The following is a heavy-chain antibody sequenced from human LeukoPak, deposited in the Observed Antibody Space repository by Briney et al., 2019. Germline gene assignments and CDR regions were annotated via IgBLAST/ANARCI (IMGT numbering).Heavy chain of an antibody. D-gene: IGHD2-8*01. J-gene: IGHJ4*02. Sequence: GGSLRLSCAASGFTFTTYAFHWVRQAPGTGLEWVAVISSDGKSRIYADSVKGRFTISRDNSKNRLFLQMNSLRTEDTAVYYCARDPMADFDYWGQGTLVTVSS. CDR2: ISSDGKSR. CDR3: ARDPMADFDY. V-gene: IGHV3-30*04. CDR1: GFTFTTYA.